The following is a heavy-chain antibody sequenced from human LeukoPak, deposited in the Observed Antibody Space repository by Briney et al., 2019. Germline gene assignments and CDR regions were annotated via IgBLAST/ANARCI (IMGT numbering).Heavy chain of an antibody. CDR1: GGSFSGYY. J-gene: IGHJ4*02. CDR3: ARGKLVVPAAFFDY. Sequence: SEALSLTCAVYGGSFSGYYWSWIRQPPGKGLESIGEINHSGSTNYNPSLKSRVTISVDTSKNQFSLKLSSVTAADTAVYYCARGKLVVPAAFFDYWGQGTLVTVSS. CDR2: INHSGST. D-gene: IGHD2-2*01. V-gene: IGHV4-34*01.